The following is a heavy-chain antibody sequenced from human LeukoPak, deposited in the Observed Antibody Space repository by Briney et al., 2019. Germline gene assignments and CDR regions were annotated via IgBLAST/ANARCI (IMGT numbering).Heavy chain of an antibody. CDR3: ARHGIAAAGTPSYMDV. CDR2: IYPGDSDT. J-gene: IGHJ6*03. D-gene: IGHD6-13*01. Sequence: GESLKISCKGSGYSFTSYWIGWVRQMPGKGLEWMGIIYPGDSDTRYSPSFQGQVTISADQSISTAYLQWSSLKASDTAMYYCARHGIAAAGTPSYMDVWGKGTTVTISS. V-gene: IGHV5-51*01. CDR1: GYSFTSYW.